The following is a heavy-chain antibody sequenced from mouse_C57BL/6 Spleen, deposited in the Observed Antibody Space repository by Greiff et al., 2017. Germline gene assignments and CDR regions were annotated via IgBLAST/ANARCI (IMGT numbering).Heavy chain of an antibody. Sequence: VQLQQSGPELVKPGASVKISCKASGYAFSSSWMNWVKQRPGKGLEWIGRIYPGDGDTNYNGKFKGKATLTADKSSSTAYMQLSSLTSEDSAVYFCARTGYPLFDYWGQGTTLTVSS. D-gene: IGHD2-2*01. V-gene: IGHV1-82*01. CDR1: GYAFSSSW. CDR3: ARTGYPLFDY. CDR2: IYPGDGDT. J-gene: IGHJ2*01.